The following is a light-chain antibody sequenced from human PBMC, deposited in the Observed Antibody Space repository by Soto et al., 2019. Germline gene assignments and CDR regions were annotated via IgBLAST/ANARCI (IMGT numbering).Light chain of an antibody. V-gene: IGKV3-11*01. Sequence: IVFSPSPGTLSLTPGERATLSCRASQSVSSSSLAWYQQRPGQAPRLLIYGASNRATDIPARFSGSGSGTDFTLTISNLEPEDFAVYYCQQHSHWPPWTSGQGAKV. CDR1: QSVSSSS. J-gene: IGKJ1*01. CDR2: GAS. CDR3: QQHSHWPPWT.